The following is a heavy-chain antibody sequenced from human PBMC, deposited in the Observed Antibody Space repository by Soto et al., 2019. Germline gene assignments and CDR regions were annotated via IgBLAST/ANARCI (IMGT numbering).Heavy chain of an antibody. CDR1: GFTFTSSA. CDR3: AAAGGCSGGSCYSGHYYDYMDV. Sequence: SVKVSCKASGFTFTSSAMQWVRQARGQRLEWIGWIVVGSGNTNYAQKFQERVTITRDMSTSTAYMELSSLRSEDTAVYYCAAAGGCSGGSCYSGHYYDYMDVWAKRTTVTGSS. CDR2: IVVGSGNT. V-gene: IGHV1-58*02. D-gene: IGHD2-15*01. J-gene: IGHJ6*03.